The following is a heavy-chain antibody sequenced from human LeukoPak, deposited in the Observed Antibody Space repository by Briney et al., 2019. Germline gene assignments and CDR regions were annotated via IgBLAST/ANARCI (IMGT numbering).Heavy chain of an antibody. D-gene: IGHD2-15*01. CDR1: GYTFTSYG. J-gene: IGHJ4*02. CDR2: ISTYNGNT. Sequence: GASVKVSCKASGYTFTSYGISWVRQAPGQGLEWMGWISTYNGNTNYAQKVQGRVTMTTDTSTSTAYMELRSLRSDDTAVYYCAKSVVVITFRFDDWGQGALVTVSS. CDR3: AKSVVVITFRFDD. V-gene: IGHV1-18*01.